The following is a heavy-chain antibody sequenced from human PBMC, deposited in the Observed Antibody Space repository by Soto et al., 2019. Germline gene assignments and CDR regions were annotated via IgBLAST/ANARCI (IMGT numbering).Heavy chain of an antibody. CDR1: GFTFSSYA. J-gene: IGHJ4*02. CDR2: ISGSGGST. D-gene: IGHD6-19*01. V-gene: IGHV3-23*01. CDR3: VKDRRYASGWTLDY. Sequence: GGSLRLSCASSGFTFSSYAMSWVRQAPGKGLEWVSVISGSGGSTYYADSVNGRFTVSRDNSKNTLYLQMNSLRDEDTAVYFCVKDRRYASGWTLDYWGQGARVTVSS.